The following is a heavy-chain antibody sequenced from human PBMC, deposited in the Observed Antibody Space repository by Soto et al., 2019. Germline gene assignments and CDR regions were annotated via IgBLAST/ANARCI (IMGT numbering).Heavy chain of an antibody. CDR2: IRATGDTT. V-gene: IGHV3-23*01. D-gene: IGHD7-27*01. CDR3: AKENGILGANWGIFQS. CDR1: GFGFGGFA. J-gene: IGHJ5*02. Sequence: EVLLLESGGGLVQPGGSLRLSCAASGFGFGGFAMNWVRQAPGKGLEWVSAIRATGDTTHYADSVKGRFTISRVNSKNILYLQINSLRAEDTAVYYCAKENGILGANWGIFQSWGQGTLVTVSS.